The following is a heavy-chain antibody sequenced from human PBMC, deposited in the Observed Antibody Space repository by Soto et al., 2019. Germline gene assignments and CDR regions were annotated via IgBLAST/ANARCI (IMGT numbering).Heavy chain of an antibody. Sequence: ASVKVSCKASGGTFSSYAISWVRQAPGQGLEWMGGIIPIFGTANYAQKFQGIVTITADESTSTAYMELSSLRSEDTAVYYCARLHGGYFDYWGQGTLVTVSS. CDR2: IIPIFGTA. J-gene: IGHJ4*02. V-gene: IGHV1-69*13. CDR3: ARLHGGYFDY. D-gene: IGHD3-16*01. CDR1: GGTFSSYA.